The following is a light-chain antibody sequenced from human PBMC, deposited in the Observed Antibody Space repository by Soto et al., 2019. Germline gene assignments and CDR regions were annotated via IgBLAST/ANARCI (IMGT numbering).Light chain of an antibody. J-gene: IGKJ4*01. CDR3: QQYLNWLT. V-gene: IGKV3-15*01. CDR1: QSVTSN. Sequence: EIVMTQSPATLSVSPGERATLSCRAPQSVTSNLVWYQQNPAQAPTLPTHGAPPRATGIPARFRGSGSGTEFTLTISSLQSEDFAVYYCQQYLNWLTFGGGTKVDIK. CDR2: GAP.